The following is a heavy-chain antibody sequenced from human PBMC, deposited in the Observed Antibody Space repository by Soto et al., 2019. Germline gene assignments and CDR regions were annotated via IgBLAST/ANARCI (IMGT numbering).Heavy chain of an antibody. CDR2: INHSGST. V-gene: IGHV4-34*01. J-gene: IGHJ4*02. Sequence: SETLSLTCAVYGGSFSGYYWSWIRQPPGKGLEWIGEINHSGSTNYNPSLKSRVTISVDTSKNQFSLKLSPVTAADTAVYYCARAGHIVVVPAASFDYWGQGTLVTVSS. CDR1: GGSFSGYY. CDR3: ARAGHIVVVPAASFDY. D-gene: IGHD2-2*01.